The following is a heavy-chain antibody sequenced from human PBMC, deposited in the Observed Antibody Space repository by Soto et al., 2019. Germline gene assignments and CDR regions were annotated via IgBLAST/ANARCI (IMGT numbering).Heavy chain of an antibody. D-gene: IGHD4-4*01. CDR2: ISGTGGIT. CDR3: AKEETVISHYYYYYGMDV. Sequence: EVQLLESGGGLVQPGGSLRLSCAASGFTFSSYAMNWVRQAPGKGLEWVSVISGTGGITYHADSVKGRFTISRDNSKNTLYPQMDGLRAEDTAVYFCAKEETVISHYYYYYGMDVWGQGTTVTVAS. J-gene: IGHJ6*02. CDR1: GFTFSSYA. V-gene: IGHV3-23*01.